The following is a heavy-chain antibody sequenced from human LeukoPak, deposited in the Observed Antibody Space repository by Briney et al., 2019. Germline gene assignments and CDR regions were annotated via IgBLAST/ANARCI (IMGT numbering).Heavy chain of an antibody. CDR3: AKTIVGALLADY. CDR2: INPNSGGT. CDR1: GYTFTGYY. V-gene: IGHV1-2*02. D-gene: IGHD1-26*01. J-gene: IGHJ4*02. Sequence: ASVKASCKTSGYTFTGYYMHWVRQAPGQGLEWMGWINPNSGGTSYAQKFQGRVTMTRDTSISTAYMELSRLRSDDTAVYYCAKTIVGALLADYWGQGTLVTVSS.